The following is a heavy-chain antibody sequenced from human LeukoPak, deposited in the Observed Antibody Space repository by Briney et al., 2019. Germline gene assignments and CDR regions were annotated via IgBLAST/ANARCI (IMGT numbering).Heavy chain of an antibody. D-gene: IGHD4-11*01. CDR3: AKDRGLQGAFDI. V-gene: IGHV3-30-3*01. J-gene: IGHJ3*02. Sequence: GGSLRLSCAASGFTFSSYAMHWVRQAPGKGLEWVAVISYDGSNKYYADSVKGRFTISRDNSKNTLYLQMNSLRAEDTAVYYCAKDRGLQGAFDIWGQGTMVTVSS. CDR1: GFTFSSYA. CDR2: ISYDGSNK.